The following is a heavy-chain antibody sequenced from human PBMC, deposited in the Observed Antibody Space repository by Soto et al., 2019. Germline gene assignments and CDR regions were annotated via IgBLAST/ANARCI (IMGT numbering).Heavy chain of an antibody. V-gene: IGHV3-43*01. D-gene: IGHD3-3*01. Sequence: GGSLRLSCAASGFRFDDYNMHWVRQAPGKGLEWVSLITWNGGNKYYEDSVKGRFTISRDGTTQSVSLQMTSLKREDTGVYYCARETLSFGSALDVWGQGTTVTVSS. J-gene: IGHJ6*02. CDR1: GFRFDDYN. CDR2: ITWNGGNK. CDR3: ARETLSFGSALDV.